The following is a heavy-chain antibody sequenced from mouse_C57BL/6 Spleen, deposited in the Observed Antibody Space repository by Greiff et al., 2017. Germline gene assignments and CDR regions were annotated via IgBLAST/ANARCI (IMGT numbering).Heavy chain of an antibody. V-gene: IGHV1-82*01. CDR2: IYPGSGST. D-gene: IGHD1-1*01. CDR1: GYAFSSSW. J-gene: IGHJ2*01. CDR3: ARDYYGSSNYFDY. Sequence: VQLQQSGPELVKPGASVKISCKASGYAFSSSWMNWVKQRPGKGLEWIGRIYPGSGSTNYNEKFKGKATFTADTSSNTAYMQLSSLTTEDSAIYYCARDYYGSSNYFDYWGQGTTLTVSS.